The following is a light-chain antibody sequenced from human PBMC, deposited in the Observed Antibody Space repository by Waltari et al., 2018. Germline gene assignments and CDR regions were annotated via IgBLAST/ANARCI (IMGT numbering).Light chain of an antibody. CDR2: GAS. V-gene: IGKV3-20*01. Sequence: EVVLTQSPGTVSLSPGERATLSCRASQRVSNNYLAWYQQKPGQAPRLLIFGASSRASGIPERFSGSGSETDFTLTISRLEPEDVGVYYCQQFGSPLTFGGGTKVDIK. CDR1: QRVSNNY. CDR3: QQFGSPLT. J-gene: IGKJ4*01.